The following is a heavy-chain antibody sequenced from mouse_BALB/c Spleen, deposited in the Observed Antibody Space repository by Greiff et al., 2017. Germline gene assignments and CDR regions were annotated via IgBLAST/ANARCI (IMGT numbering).Heavy chain of an antibody. D-gene: IGHD1-2*01. CDR1: GFNIKDTY. CDR2: IDPANGNT. CDR3: ARSLLRLGFDY. V-gene: IGHV14-3*02. Sequence: EVHLVESGAELVKPGASVKLSCTASGFNIKDTYMHWVKQRPEQGLEWIGRIDPANGNTKYDPKFQGKATITADTSSNTAYLQLSSLTSEDTAVYYCARSLLRLGFDYWGQGTTLTVSS. J-gene: IGHJ2*01.